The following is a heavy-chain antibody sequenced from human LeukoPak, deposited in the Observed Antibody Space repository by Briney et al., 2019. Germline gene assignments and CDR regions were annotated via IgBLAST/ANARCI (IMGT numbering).Heavy chain of an antibody. CDR3: ATFELRFLEWLPSLDY. J-gene: IGHJ4*02. Sequence: ASVKVSCKVSGYTLTELSMHWVRQAPGKGLEWMGGFDPEDGETIYAQKFQGRVTMTEDTSTDTAYMELSSLRSEDTAVYYCATFELRFLEWLPSLDYWGQGTLVTVSS. V-gene: IGHV1-24*01. CDR1: GYTLTELS. D-gene: IGHD3-3*01. CDR2: FDPEDGET.